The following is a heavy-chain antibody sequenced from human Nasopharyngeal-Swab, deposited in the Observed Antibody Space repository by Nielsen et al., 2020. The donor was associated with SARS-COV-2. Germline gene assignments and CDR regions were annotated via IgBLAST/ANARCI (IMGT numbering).Heavy chain of an antibody. V-gene: IGHV4-34*01. CDR2: INHSGST. Sequence: SETLSLTCAVYGGSFSGYYWSWIRQPPGKGLEWIGEINHSGSTNYNPSLKSRVTISVDTSKNQFSLKLSSVTVADTAVYYCAREDTAMGEIFDYWGQGTLVTVSS. CDR3: AREDTAMGEIFDY. J-gene: IGHJ4*02. D-gene: IGHD5-18*01. CDR1: GGSFSGYY.